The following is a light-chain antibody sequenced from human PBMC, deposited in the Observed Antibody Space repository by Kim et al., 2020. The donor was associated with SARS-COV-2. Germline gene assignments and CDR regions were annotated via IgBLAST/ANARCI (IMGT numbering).Light chain of an antibody. Sequence: PAKVVSISCYETRGDFGSYKFVSWYQQHPGKYPKLMIYEVTKRPSGFPDRFSGSMAGNTAALTVSGLQAEDEADYYCASHGGYDYVFGTGTKVTVL. CDR3: ASHGGYDYV. J-gene: IGLJ1*01. CDR2: EVT. CDR1: RGDFGSYKF. V-gene: IGLV2-8*01.